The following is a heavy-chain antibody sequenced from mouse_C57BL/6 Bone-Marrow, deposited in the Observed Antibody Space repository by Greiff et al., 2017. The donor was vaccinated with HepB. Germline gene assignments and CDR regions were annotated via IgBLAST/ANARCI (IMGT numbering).Heavy chain of an antibody. V-gene: IGHV1-69*01. CDR3: ARSTGTFEFAY. CDR1: GYTFTSYW. CDR2: IDPSDSYT. J-gene: IGHJ3*01. Sequence: VQLQQPGAELVMPGASVKLSCKASGYTFTSYWMHWVKQRPGQGLEWIGEIDPSDSYTNSNQKFKGKSTLTVDKSSSTAYMQLSSLTSEDSAVYYCARSTGTFEFAYWGQGTLVTVSA. D-gene: IGHD4-1*01.